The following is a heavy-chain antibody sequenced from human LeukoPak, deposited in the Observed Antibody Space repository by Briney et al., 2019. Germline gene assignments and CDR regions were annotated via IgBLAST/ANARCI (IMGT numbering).Heavy chain of an antibody. Sequence: GGSLRLSCAASGFTFTNYGMSWVRQAPGKGLEWVSTINVSGGTTYYADSVKGRFTISRDNSKNTLYLQVNSLRAEDTAVYYCARDGTGTYAFDIWGQGTMVTVSS. CDR3: ARDGTGTYAFDI. J-gene: IGHJ3*02. CDR2: INVSGGTT. V-gene: IGHV3-23*01. CDR1: GFTFTNYG. D-gene: IGHD1-1*01.